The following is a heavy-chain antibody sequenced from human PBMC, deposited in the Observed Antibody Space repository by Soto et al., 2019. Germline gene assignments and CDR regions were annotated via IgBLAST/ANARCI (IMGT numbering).Heavy chain of an antibody. D-gene: IGHD6-19*01. V-gene: IGHV3-11*01. CDR2: ISSSGSDI. CDR1: GFTFSDYF. CDR3: AKDGRLGPRYSSAGGNWFDP. Sequence: GGSPRLSCAASGFTFSDYFLTWIRQAPGKGLEWVSYISSSGSDIYYADSVKGRFTISRDNSKNTLYLQMNSLRAEDTAVYYCAKDGRLGPRYSSAGGNWFDPWGQGTLVTVSS. J-gene: IGHJ5*02.